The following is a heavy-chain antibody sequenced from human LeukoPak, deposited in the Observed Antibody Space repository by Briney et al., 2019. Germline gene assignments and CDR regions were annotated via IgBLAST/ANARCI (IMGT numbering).Heavy chain of an antibody. D-gene: IGHD6-19*01. Sequence: GGSLRLSCAASGFTFSSYEMNWVRQAPGKGLEWVSYISSSGSIIYYADSVKGRFTISRDNSKNTLYLQMNSLRAEDTAVYYCARVISVAGYDYWGQGTLVTVSS. J-gene: IGHJ4*02. CDR1: GFTFSSYE. V-gene: IGHV3-48*03. CDR2: ISSSGSII. CDR3: ARVISVAGYDY.